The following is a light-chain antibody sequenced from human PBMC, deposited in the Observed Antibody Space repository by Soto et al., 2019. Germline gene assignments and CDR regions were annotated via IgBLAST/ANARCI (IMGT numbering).Light chain of an antibody. J-gene: IGKJ5*01. CDR3: QQRSDWFT. CDR1: QSVSNF. V-gene: IGKV3-11*01. CDR2: DAS. Sequence: IVLTQSPGTLSLSPGERATLSCRASQSVSNFLAWYQQKPGQAPRLLIYDASNRATGIPVRFSGSGSGTDFTLTISSLEPEDFGLYYCQQRSDWFTFGQGTRLEIK.